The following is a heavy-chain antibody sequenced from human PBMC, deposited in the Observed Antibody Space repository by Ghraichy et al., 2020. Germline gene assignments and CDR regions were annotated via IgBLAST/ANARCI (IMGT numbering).Heavy chain of an antibody. CDR2: ISHSGTT. V-gene: IGHV4-4*02. D-gene: IGHD2-2*01. CDR3: ARGVQLLN. Sequence: SETLSLTCAVSGGSISSNNWWTWVRQPPGKGLGWIGEISHSGTTNYNPSLKSRVTISLDKSQNQFSLELSSVTAADTAVYYCARGVQLLNWGQGTLVTVSS. J-gene: IGHJ4*02. CDR1: GGSISSNNW.